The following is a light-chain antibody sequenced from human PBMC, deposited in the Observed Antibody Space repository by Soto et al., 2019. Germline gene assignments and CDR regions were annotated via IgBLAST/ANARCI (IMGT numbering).Light chain of an antibody. CDR2: EVS. J-gene: IGLJ2*01. V-gene: IGLV2-8*01. CDR3: SSYADTNNWKVL. CDR1: RSDVGGYNY. Sequence: QSVLTQPPSASGSLGQSVTISCTGTRSDVGGYNYVSWYQQHPGKAPKLMIYEVSQRPSGVPDRFSGSKSGSTASLTVSGLQAEDEADYYCSSYADTNNWKVLFGGGTKLTVL.